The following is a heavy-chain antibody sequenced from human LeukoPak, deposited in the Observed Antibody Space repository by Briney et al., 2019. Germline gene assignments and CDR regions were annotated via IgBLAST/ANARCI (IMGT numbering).Heavy chain of an antibody. D-gene: IGHD6-13*01. J-gene: IGHJ4*02. CDR3: ARVYLSQQLVPGLDY. V-gene: IGHV3-11*01. CDR1: GFTFSDYY. Sequence: GGSLRLSCTASGFTFSDYYMSWIRQTPGKGLEWLSYISTRDNTIQYADSVKGRFTISRDNANNSVFLQMNNLRAEDTALYYCARVYLSQQLVPGLDYWGQGTLVTVSS. CDR2: ISTRDNTI.